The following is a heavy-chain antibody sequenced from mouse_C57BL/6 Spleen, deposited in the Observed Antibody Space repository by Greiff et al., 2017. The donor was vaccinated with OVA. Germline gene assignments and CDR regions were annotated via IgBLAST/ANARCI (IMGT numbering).Heavy chain of an antibody. D-gene: IGHD1-1*01. Sequence: QVQLQQSGAELAKSGASVKLSCKASGYTFTSYWIHWVKQRPGQGLEWIGYINPSSDYSKYNQKFKDKATLTADKSSSTAYMQLSSLTYEDSAGYYCARSVVALDYWGQGTTLTVSS. V-gene: IGHV1-7*01. CDR1: GYTFTSYW. CDR3: ARSVVALDY. J-gene: IGHJ2*01. CDR2: INPSSDYS.